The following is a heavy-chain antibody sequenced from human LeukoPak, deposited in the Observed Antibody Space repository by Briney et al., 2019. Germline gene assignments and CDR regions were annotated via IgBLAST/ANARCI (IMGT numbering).Heavy chain of an antibody. CDR2: INHSGST. V-gene: IGHV4-34*01. Sequence: SETLSLTCAVYGGSFSGYYWSWIRQPPGKGLEWIGEINHSGSTNYNPSLKSRVTISVDTSKNQFSLKLSSVTAADTAVYYCAREAPTDYDFWSGYYATIDCWGQGTLVTVSS. D-gene: IGHD3-3*01. J-gene: IGHJ4*02. CDR1: GGSFSGYY. CDR3: AREAPTDYDFWSGYYATIDC.